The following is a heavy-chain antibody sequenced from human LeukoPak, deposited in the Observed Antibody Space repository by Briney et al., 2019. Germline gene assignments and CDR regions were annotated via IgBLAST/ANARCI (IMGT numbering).Heavy chain of an antibody. CDR3: ARDFGETSLPNWFDP. Sequence: ASVKVSCTASGYTFTSYDINWVRQATGQGLEWMGWMNPNSGNTGYAQKFQGRVTITRDTSISTAYMELSSLRSEDTAVYYCARDFGETSLPNWFDPWGQGTLVIVSS. D-gene: IGHD3-16*01. CDR1: GYTFTSYD. V-gene: IGHV1-8*03. CDR2: MNPNSGNT. J-gene: IGHJ5*02.